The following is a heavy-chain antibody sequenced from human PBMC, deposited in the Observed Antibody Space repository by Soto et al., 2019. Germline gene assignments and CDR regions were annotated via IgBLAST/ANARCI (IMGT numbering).Heavy chain of an antibody. V-gene: IGHV3-11*04. CDR2: ISGNGRTM. CDR3: ARDGRGPSALDL. CDR1: GFSFSDFY. D-gene: IGHD1-26*01. Sequence: QVQLVESGGGLVKPGGSLRLSCAASGFSFSDFYMNWIRQAPGKGLEWLSYISGNGRTMYYADSVKGRFTISRDNAKKSLYLEMSSLRADDSAMDYCARDGRGPSALDLWGQGTMVTVSS. J-gene: IGHJ5*02.